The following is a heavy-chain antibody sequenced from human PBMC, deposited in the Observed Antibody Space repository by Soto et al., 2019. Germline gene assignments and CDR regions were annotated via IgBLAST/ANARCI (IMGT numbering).Heavy chain of an antibody. V-gene: IGHV3-7*03. Sequence: EVQLVESGGGLVQPGGSLRLSCVASGFTFSNYWMGWVRQAPGKGLEWEANIRQDGGDKRDLDSVKGRFTISRDNAQNSLYLQMNSLRAEDTDVYYCARIDCGGNCYSRSWYFDIWGRGTLVTVSS. CDR1: GFTFSNYW. CDR2: IRQDGGDK. J-gene: IGHJ2*01. D-gene: IGHD2-21*02. CDR3: ARIDCGGNCYSRSWYFDI.